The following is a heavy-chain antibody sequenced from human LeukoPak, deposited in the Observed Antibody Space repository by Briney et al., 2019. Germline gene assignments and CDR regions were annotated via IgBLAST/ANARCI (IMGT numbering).Heavy chain of an antibody. V-gene: IGHV4-59*11. CDR2: IYFLGST. CDR3: ARGPGSSWDY. J-gene: IGHJ4*02. D-gene: IGHD6-13*01. CDR1: GGSISSHY. Sequence: PSETLSLTCNVSGGSISSHYWSWIRQPPGKGLEWIGYIYFLGSTNYNPSLKSRVTISVDTSKNQFSLKLSSVTAADTAVYYCARGPGSSWDYWGQGTLVTVSS.